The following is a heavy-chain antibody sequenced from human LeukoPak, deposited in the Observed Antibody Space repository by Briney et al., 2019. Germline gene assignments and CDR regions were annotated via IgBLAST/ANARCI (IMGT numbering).Heavy chain of an antibody. CDR3: ARLEDIVASFDY. V-gene: IGHV4-39*01. D-gene: IGHD5-12*01. J-gene: IGHJ4*02. CDR1: GGSISSSSYY. Sequence: SETLSLTCTVSGGSISSSSYYWGWIRQPPGKGLEWIGSVYYSGSTHYNPSLKSRVTISVDTSKNQFSLKLSSVTAADTAVYYCARLEDIVASFDYWGQGTLVTVSS. CDR2: VYYSGST.